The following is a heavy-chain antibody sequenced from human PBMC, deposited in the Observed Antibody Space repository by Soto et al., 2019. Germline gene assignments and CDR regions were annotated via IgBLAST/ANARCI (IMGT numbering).Heavy chain of an antibody. CDR2: ISGSGGST. CDR3: AKSSGGGTVTTYYY. D-gene: IGHD4-17*01. V-gene: IGHV3-23*01. J-gene: IGHJ4*02. Sequence: EVQLLESGGGLVQPGGSLRLSCAASGFTFSSYAMSWVRQAPGKGLEWVSAISGSGGSTYYADSVKGRFTISRDNSKTTLYLQMNSLRAEDTAVYYCAKSSGGGTVTTYYYWGQGTLVTVSS. CDR1: GFTFSSYA.